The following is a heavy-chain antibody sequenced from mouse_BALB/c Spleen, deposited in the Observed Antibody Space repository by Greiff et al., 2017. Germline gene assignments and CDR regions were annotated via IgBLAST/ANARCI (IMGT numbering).Heavy chain of an antibody. Sequence: EVQGVESGGGLVKPGGSLKLSCAASGFTFSSYAMSWVRQTPEKRLEWVATISSGGSYTYYPDSVKGRFTISRDNAKNTLYLQMSSLRSEDTAMYYCARLDDYEGAMDYWGQGTSVTVSS. CDR1: GFTFSSYA. V-gene: IGHV5-9-3*01. D-gene: IGHD2-4*01. CDR3: ARLDDYEGAMDY. CDR2: ISSGGSYT. J-gene: IGHJ4*01.